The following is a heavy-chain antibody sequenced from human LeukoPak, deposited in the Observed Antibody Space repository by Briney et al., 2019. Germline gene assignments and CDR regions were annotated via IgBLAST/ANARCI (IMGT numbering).Heavy chain of an antibody. J-gene: IGHJ4*02. CDR3: ARDGPTYYYDSSGYYFDY. CDR2: IIPILGIA. CDR1: GGTFSSYA. D-gene: IGHD3-22*01. V-gene: IGHV1-69*04. Sequence: ASVKVSCKASGGTFSSYAISWVRQAPGQGLEWMGRIIPILGIANYAQKFQGRVTITADKSTSTAYTELSSLRSEDTAVYYCARDGPTYYYDSSGYYFDYWGQGTLVTVSS.